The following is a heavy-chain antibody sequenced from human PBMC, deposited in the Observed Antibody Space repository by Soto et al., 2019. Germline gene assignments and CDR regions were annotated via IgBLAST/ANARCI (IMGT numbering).Heavy chain of an antibody. CDR1: GGSISRYY. J-gene: IGHJ4*02. CDR2: IYYSGST. CDR3: ATLPSMGRNDY. Sequence: SETLSLTCTVSGGSISRYYWSWIRQPPGKGLEWIGYIYYSGSTNYNPSLKSRVTISVDTSKNQFSLKLSSVTAADTAVYYCATLPSMGRNDYWGQGNLVTVSS. D-gene: IGHD2-2*01. V-gene: IGHV4-59*08.